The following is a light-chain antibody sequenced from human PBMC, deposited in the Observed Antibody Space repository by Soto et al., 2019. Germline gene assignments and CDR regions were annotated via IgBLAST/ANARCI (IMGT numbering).Light chain of an antibody. CDR2: DVS. CDR3: NSYTSSRTHV. CDR1: SSDVGGYNY. J-gene: IGLJ1*01. Sequence: LTQPASLSGSPGQSITISCTGTSSDVGGYNYVSWYQQHPGKAPKLMIYDVSNRPSGVSNRFSGSKSGNTASLTISGLQAEDEADYYCNSYTSSRTHVFGAGTKVTVL. V-gene: IGLV2-14*01.